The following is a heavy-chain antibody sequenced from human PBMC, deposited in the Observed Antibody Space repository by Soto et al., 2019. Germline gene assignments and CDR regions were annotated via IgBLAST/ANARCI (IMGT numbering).Heavy chain of an antibody. Sequence: GGSLRLSCAASGFTFSSYAMSWVRQAPGKGLEWVSAISGSGGSTYYADSVKGRFTISRDNSKNTLYLQMNSLRAEDTAVYYCAKDPYPQMVRGVPGCPYWGQGTLVTVSS. V-gene: IGHV3-23*01. CDR2: ISGSGGST. J-gene: IGHJ4*02. D-gene: IGHD3-10*01. CDR3: AKDPYPQMVRGVPGCPY. CDR1: GFTFSSYA.